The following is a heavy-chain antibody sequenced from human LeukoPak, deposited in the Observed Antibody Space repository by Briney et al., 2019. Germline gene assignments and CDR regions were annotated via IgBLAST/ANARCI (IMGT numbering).Heavy chain of an antibody. J-gene: IGHJ5*02. CDR3: ARCPYGDYWWFDP. Sequence: GASVKVSCKTSGYTFTNYGISWVRQAPGQGLEWMGWISGYNGNIDYLEKYQGRVTVTTDTSTSTAYMELRSLRSEDTAVYYCARCPYGDYWWFDPWGQGTLVTVSS. V-gene: IGHV1-18*01. CDR2: ISGYNGNI. CDR1: GYTFTNYG. D-gene: IGHD4-17*01.